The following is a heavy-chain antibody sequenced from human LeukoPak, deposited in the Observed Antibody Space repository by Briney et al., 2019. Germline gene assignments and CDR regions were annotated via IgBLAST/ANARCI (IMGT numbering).Heavy chain of an antibody. J-gene: IGHJ4*02. CDR3: ARSSIVGAKKGYYFGH. CDR2: MNPNSGNT. D-gene: IGHD1-26*01. Sequence: GASVKVSCKASGYTFTSYDISWVRQATGQGLEWMGWMNPNSGNTGYAQKFQGRATMTRNTSISTAYMELSSLRSEDTAVYYCARSSIVGAKKGYYFGHWGQGPLVTVSS. V-gene: IGHV1-8*01. CDR1: GYTFTSYD.